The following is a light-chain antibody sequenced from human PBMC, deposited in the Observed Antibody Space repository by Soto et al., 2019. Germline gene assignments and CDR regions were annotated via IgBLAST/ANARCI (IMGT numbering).Light chain of an antibody. CDR2: DAS. Sequence: DIQMTQSPSTLSASVGDRVTITCRASQTISNWLAWYQQKPAQAPRLLSYDASTLESGVPSRFSGSASGTEFTLTISSLQPDDFATYYCQQHTFGQGTKVDIK. V-gene: IGKV1-5*01. CDR1: QTISNW. J-gene: IGKJ2*01. CDR3: QQHT.